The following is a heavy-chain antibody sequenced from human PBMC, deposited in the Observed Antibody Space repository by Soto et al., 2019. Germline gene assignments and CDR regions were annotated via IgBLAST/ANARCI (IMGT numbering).Heavy chain of an antibody. J-gene: IGHJ4*02. D-gene: IGHD3-16*01. CDR2: ISYSGST. CDR3: ARGSDGDYSDY. CDR1: GGSSGNYY. V-gene: IGHV4-59*01. Sequence: ESLSRTGTVSGGSSGNYYWSWIRQPPGKGLEWIGYISYSGSTNYNPSLKSRGTISQDTSKKQFSLKLSSVTAADTAVYYCARGSDGDYSDYWGQGTLVTVYS.